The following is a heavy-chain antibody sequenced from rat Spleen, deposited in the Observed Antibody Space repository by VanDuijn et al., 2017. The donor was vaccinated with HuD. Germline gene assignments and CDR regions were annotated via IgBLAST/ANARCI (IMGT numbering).Heavy chain of an antibody. CDR1: GFTFNNYW. Sequence: EVQLVESGGGLVQPGGSLKLSCVASGFTFNNYWMTWIRQAPGKGLEWVASIINTGGNSYYPDSVRGRFTISRDNAKSTLYLQMNGLRSEDTATYYCTKNWDYWGQGVMVTVSS. V-gene: IGHV5-31*01. D-gene: IGHD5-1*01. CDR3: TKNWDY. J-gene: IGHJ2*01. CDR2: IINTGGNS.